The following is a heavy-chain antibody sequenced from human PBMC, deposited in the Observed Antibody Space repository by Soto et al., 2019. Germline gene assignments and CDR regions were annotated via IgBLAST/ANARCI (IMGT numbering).Heavy chain of an antibody. CDR2: IYYTGSA. Sequence: QVQLQESGPGLVKPSQTLSLTCTVSGGSVGSSAYYWSWLRQHPEKGLEWIGYIYYTGSADYNPSLRSRLSISLDTSENRFSLKLSSVTAADTAVYCCARDYYHSPLSMDVWCKGTTVTVSS. J-gene: IGHJ6*04. D-gene: IGHD3-22*01. CDR1: GGSVGSSAYY. V-gene: IGHV4-31*03. CDR3: ARDYYHSPLSMDV.